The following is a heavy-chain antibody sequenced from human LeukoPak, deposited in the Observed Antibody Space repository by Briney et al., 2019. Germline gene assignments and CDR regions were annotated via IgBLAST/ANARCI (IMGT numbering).Heavy chain of an antibody. J-gene: IGHJ4*02. Sequence: GGSLRLSCAASGFTFSNYNMNWVRQAPGKGLEWVSSIRSSSSYIYYADSVKGRFTISRDNSKNTLNLQTNSLRAEDTAVYYCAREAGRGGYREYYFDYWGQGTLVTVSS. CDR2: IRSSSSYI. V-gene: IGHV3-21*04. D-gene: IGHD3-16*02. CDR1: GFTFSNYN. CDR3: AREAGRGGYREYYFDY.